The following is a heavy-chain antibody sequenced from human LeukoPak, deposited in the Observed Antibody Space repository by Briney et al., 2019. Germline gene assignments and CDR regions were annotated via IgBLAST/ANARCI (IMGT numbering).Heavy chain of an antibody. CDR2: THYSGTT. J-gene: IGHJ4*02. CDR3: ARDGGDYPFDY. V-gene: IGHV4-59*01. CDR1: GGSISSYY. Sequence: PSETLSLTCTVSGGSISSYYWSWIRQPPGKGLEWIGYTHYSGTTNYNPSLKSRVTISIDTSKSQFSLKLSSVTAADTAVYYCARDGGDYPFDYWGQGTLVTVSS. D-gene: IGHD4-17*01.